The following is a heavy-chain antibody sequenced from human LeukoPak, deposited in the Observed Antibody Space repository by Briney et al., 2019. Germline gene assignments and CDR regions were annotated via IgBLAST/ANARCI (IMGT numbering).Heavy chain of an antibody. Sequence: PGGSLRLSCAASGLNVSTNNMNWVRQAPGKGLEWVSAIYRDGSTLKANSVKGRFTISRDSSKNTLYLQMNSLRAEDTAVYYCARGYSSADYWGQGTLVTVSS. CDR3: ARGYSSADY. CDR1: GLNVSTNN. CDR2: IYRDGST. D-gene: IGHD5-18*01. V-gene: IGHV3-53*01. J-gene: IGHJ4*02.